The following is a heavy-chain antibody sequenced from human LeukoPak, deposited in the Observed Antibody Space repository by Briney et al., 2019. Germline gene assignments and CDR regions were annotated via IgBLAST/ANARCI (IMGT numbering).Heavy chain of an antibody. CDR3: TRDRQGPRLYEMDI. J-gene: IGHJ6*02. CDR1: GFTFSNYW. V-gene: IGHV3-7*01. D-gene: IGHD2-8*01. Sequence: GGSLRLSCAASGFTFSNYWMSWVRQAPGRGPEWVANVNRDGSETYYLDSVKGRFTISRDNAKNSLYLQMNSLRAEDTAVYYCTRDRQGPRLYEMDIWGQGTTVTVSS. CDR2: VNRDGSET.